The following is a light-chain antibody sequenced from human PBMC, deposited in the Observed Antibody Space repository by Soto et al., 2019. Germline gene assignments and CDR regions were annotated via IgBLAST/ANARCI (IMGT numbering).Light chain of an antibody. CDR1: SSNIGNSA. CDR3: ASWDDSLNGPVV. J-gene: IGLJ2*01. Sequence: QSVLTQPPSASGTPGQRVTISCSGSSSNIGNSAVNWYQQLPGTAPKLLIYRDDQRPSGVPDRFSGSRSGTSASLAISGLQSEDEADYYCASWDDSLNGPVVFGGGTKLTVL. V-gene: IGLV1-44*01. CDR2: RDD.